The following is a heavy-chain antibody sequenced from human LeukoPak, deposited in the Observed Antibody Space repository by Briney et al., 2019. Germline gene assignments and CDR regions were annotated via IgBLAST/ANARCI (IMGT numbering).Heavy chain of an antibody. D-gene: IGHD3-22*01. Sequence: GGSLRLSCAASGFTFSNYAMSWVRQAPGKGPEWVSAISGSGGSTYYADSVKGRFTISRDNSKNTLYLQMNSLRAEDTAVYYCAKDNQGYYYDSSGYAPGAFDIWGQGTMVTVSS. J-gene: IGHJ3*02. V-gene: IGHV3-23*01. CDR2: ISGSGGST. CDR3: AKDNQGYYYDSSGYAPGAFDI. CDR1: GFTFSNYA.